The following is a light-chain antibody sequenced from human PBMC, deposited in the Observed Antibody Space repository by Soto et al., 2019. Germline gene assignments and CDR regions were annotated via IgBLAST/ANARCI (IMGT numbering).Light chain of an antibody. CDR3: QQYGSSPIT. Sequence: EIALTQSPGTLSLSPGEIATLSYRASQSVSSSYLAWYQQKPGQAPRFIIYGASSRATGIPDRFSGSGSGTDFTLTISRLEPEDVAVYYCQQYGSSPITFGQGTRLEIK. CDR1: QSVSSSY. CDR2: GAS. J-gene: IGKJ5*01. V-gene: IGKV3-20*01.